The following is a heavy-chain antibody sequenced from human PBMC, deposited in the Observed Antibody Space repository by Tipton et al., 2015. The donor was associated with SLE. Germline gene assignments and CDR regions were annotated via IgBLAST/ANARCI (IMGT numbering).Heavy chain of an antibody. Sequence: TLSLTCNVSGVSISSSYWSWIRQPAGKGLEWIGRIYTSGATDDNPSLKSRVTMSVDPSKNQFSLTLMSVTAADTAVYYCARLGPYDSSGFIRGALDLWGQGTRVTVSS. CDR1: GVSISSSY. CDR3: ARLGPYDSSGFIRGALDL. CDR2: IYTSGAT. J-gene: IGHJ3*01. V-gene: IGHV4-4*07. D-gene: IGHD3-22*01.